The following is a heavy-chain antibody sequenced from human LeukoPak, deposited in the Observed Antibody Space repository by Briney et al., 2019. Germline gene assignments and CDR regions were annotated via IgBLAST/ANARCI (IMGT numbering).Heavy chain of an antibody. D-gene: IGHD1-7*01. CDR3: ARMPYNWNSGYFDY. Sequence: GGSLRLSCAASGFTFSSYSMNWVRQAPGKGLEWVSSISSSSRYIYYADSVKGRFTISRDNAKNSLYLQMNSLRAEDTAVYYCARMPYNWNSGYFDYWGQGTLVTVSS. CDR1: GFTFSSYS. V-gene: IGHV3-21*01. CDR2: ISSSSRYI. J-gene: IGHJ4*02.